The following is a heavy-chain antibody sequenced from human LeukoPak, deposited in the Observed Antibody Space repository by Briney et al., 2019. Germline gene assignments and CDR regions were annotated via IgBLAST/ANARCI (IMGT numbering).Heavy chain of an antibody. Sequence: PGGSLRLSCVASGFRLSTYSMNWVRQAPGKGLEWISYISSRSSTIYYADSVKGRFTISRDNAKNSLYLQMNSLRAEDTAVYYCARYDSSGYYQFDYWGQGTLVTVSS. CDR1: GFRLSTYS. J-gene: IGHJ4*02. V-gene: IGHV3-48*01. D-gene: IGHD3-22*01. CDR2: ISSRSSTI. CDR3: ARYDSSGYYQFDY.